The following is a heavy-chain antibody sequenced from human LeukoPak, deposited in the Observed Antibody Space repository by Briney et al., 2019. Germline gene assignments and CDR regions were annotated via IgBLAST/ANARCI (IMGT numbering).Heavy chain of an antibody. CDR1: GFTFSTYW. Sequence: GGSLRLSWAASGFTFSTYWMSWVRQAPGKGLEWVANIKQDESEKYYVDAVKGRFTISRDNAKNSLYLQINSLRAEDTAVYYCARLGNWGGNAFHIWGQRTMVTVSS. D-gene: IGHD7-27*01. V-gene: IGHV3-7*01. J-gene: IGHJ3*02. CDR3: ARLGNWGGNAFHI. CDR2: IKQDESEK.